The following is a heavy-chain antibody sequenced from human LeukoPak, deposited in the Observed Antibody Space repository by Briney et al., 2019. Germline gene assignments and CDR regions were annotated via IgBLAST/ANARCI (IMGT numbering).Heavy chain of an antibody. CDR1: RFTFSSYA. V-gene: IGHV3-23*01. CDR3: AKDRVGDTYFDY. J-gene: IGHJ4*02. Sequence: GGSLRLSCAASRFTFSSYAMSWVRQAPGKGLEWVSAISGSGGSTYYADSVKGRFTISRDNSKNTLYLQMNSLRAEDTAVYYCAKDRVGDTYFDYWGRGTLVTVSS. D-gene: IGHD1-26*01. CDR2: ISGSGGST.